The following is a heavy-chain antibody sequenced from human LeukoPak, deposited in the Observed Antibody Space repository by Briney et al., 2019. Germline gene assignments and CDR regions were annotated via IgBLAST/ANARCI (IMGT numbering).Heavy chain of an antibody. V-gene: IGHV4-59*01. Sequence: KTSETLSLTCAVYGGSFSGYYWSWIRQPPGKGLEWIGYIYYSGSTNYNPSLKSRVTISVDTSKNQFSLKLSSVTAADTAVYYCARGGYSYDNWFDPWGQGTLVTVSS. CDR2: IYYSGST. CDR1: GGSFSGYY. CDR3: ARGGYSYDNWFDP. J-gene: IGHJ5*02. D-gene: IGHD5-18*01.